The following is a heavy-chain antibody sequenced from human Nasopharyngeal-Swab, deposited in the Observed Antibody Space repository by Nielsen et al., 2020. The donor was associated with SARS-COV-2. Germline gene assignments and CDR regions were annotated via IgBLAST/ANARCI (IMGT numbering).Heavy chain of an antibody. Sequence: PGKGLEWVSGISWNSGSIGYADSVKGRFTISRDNAKNSLYLQMNSLRTEDTALYYCAKGLYYDFWSGYPYFDYWGQGTLVTVSS. CDR3: AKGLYYDFWSGYPYFDY. D-gene: IGHD3-3*01. V-gene: IGHV3-9*01. CDR2: ISWNSGSI. J-gene: IGHJ4*02.